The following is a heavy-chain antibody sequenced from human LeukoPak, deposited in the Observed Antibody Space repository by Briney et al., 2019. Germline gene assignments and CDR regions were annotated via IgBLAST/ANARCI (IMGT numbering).Heavy chain of an antibody. CDR1: GFTFSSYS. D-gene: IGHD3-10*01. V-gene: IGHV3-48*01. CDR3: ARDPSSYDYYGSGSYYPY. CDR2: ISSSSSTI. J-gene: IGHJ4*02. Sequence: GGSLRLSCAASGFTFSSYSMNWVRQAPGKGLEWVSYISSSSSTIYYADSVKGRFTISRDNAKNSLYLQMNSLRAEDTAVYYCARDPSSYDYYGSGSYYPYWGQGTLVTVSS.